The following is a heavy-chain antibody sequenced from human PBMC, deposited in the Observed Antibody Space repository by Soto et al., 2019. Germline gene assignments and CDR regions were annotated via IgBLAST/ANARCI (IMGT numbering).Heavy chain of an antibody. V-gene: IGHV4-4*02. CDR3: XXXYXXSYSDY. CDR1: GGSIRSNNW. J-gene: IGHJ4*02. CDR2: IFQSGST. Sequence: QVQLQESGPGLVKPSGTLSLTCAVSGGSIRSNNWWSWVRQPPGKGLEWIGEIFQSGSTNYNPSLKTRVTISVDKSKNQFXLKXIXVTXXDTXXXYXXXXYXXSYSDYWGQGTLVTVSS.